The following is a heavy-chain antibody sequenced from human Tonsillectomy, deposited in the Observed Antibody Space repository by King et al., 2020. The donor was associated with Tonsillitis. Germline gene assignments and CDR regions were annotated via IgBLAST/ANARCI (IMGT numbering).Heavy chain of an antibody. J-gene: IGHJ4*02. CDR1: GGSISRNSYY. CDR3: ARLNYYASGSHRYYFDY. Sequence: LQLQESGPGLVKPSETLSLTCPVSGGSISRNSYYWGWIRQPPGKGLEWIGNIYYCGSTYHNPSLKIRVPLSVDTSKNQFSLKLSSVTAADTAVYYCARLNYYASGSHRYYFDYWGQGTLVTVSS. V-gene: IGHV4-39*01. D-gene: IGHD3-10*01. CDR2: IYYCGST.